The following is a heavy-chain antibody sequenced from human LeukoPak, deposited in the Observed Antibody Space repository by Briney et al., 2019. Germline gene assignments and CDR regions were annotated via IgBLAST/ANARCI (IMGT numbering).Heavy chain of an antibody. J-gene: IGHJ3*02. CDR3: ARVGEMATMRSGFDI. CDR1: GFTFSSYS. D-gene: IGHD5-24*01. V-gene: IGHV3-48*04. CDR2: ISSSSSTI. Sequence: GGSLRLSCAASGFTFSSYSMNWVRQAPGKGLEWVSYISSSSSTIYYADSVKGRFTISRDNAKNSLYLQMNSLRAEDTAVYYCARVGEMATMRSGFDIWGQGTMVTVSS.